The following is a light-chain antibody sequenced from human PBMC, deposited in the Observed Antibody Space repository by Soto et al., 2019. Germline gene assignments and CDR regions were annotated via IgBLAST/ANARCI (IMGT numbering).Light chain of an antibody. J-gene: IGKJ2*01. V-gene: IGKV3-20*01. Sequence: EIVLTQSPGTLSLSPGERATLSCRASQSVSSNYLAWYQQKPGQAPRLLIYGASNRATGIPDRFSGSGSGTGFTLTISRLEPEDFAVYFCQQYGSSPPFTFGHGTKVEIK. CDR2: GAS. CDR1: QSVSSNY. CDR3: QQYGSSPPFT.